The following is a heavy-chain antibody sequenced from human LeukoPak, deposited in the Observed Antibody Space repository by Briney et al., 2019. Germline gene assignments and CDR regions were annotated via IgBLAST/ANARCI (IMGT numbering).Heavy chain of an antibody. D-gene: IGHD3-10*01. CDR2: ISSSSSYT. J-gene: IGHJ6*04. CDR1: GFTFSDYY. CDR3: ARDALWFGETTYYCGMDV. V-gene: IGHV3-11*06. Sequence: PGGSLRLSCAASGFTFSDYYMSWIRQAPGKGLEWVSYISSSSSYTNYADSVKGRFTISRDNAKNSLYLQMNSLRAEDTAVYYCARDALWFGETTYYCGMDVWGKGTTVTVSS.